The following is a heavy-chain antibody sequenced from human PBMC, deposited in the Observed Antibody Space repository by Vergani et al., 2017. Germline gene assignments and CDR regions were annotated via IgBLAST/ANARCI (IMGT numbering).Heavy chain of an antibody. V-gene: IGHV3-33*01. CDR1: GFTFNQYG. D-gene: IGHD5-12*01. Sequence: QVQLVESGGGVVQPGRSLRLSCAASGFTFNQYGMHWVRQAPGKGLEWVAVTWYDGNNKQYADSVKGRFTISRDNSKSTMCLQMNSLRDEDTGVYYCARYLRLLYHRFDPWGQGTLVTVSS. J-gene: IGHJ5*02. CDR2: TWYDGNNK. CDR3: ARYLRLLYHRFDP.